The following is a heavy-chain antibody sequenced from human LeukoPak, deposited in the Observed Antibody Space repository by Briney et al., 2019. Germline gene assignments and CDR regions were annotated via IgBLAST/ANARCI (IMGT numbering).Heavy chain of an antibody. V-gene: IGHV3-23*01. J-gene: IGHJ4*02. CDR1: GFTFSSYG. CDR2: ISGSGGST. Sequence: GGSLRLSCAASGFTFSSYGMTWVRQAPGKGLEWVSAISGSGGSTYYAGSMKGRFTISRDNSKNTLYLQMNSLRADDTAVYYCAKSHHVTAIDYWGQGTLVTVSS. CDR3: AKSHHVTAIDY. D-gene: IGHD2-21*02.